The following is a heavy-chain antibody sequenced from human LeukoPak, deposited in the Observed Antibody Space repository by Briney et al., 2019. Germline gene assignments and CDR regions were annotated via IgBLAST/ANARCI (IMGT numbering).Heavy chain of an antibody. D-gene: IGHD6-13*01. CDR1: GFTFSSYA. J-gene: IGHJ4*02. CDR3: ARGEYSSSWYKLDYFDY. CDR2: ISYDGSNK. Sequence: GGSLRLSCAASGFTFSSYAMHWVRQAPGKGLEWVAVISYDGSNKYYADSVKGRFTISRDNSKNTLYLQMNSLRAEDTAVYYCARGEYSSSWYKLDYFDYWGQGTLVTVSS. V-gene: IGHV3-30-3*01.